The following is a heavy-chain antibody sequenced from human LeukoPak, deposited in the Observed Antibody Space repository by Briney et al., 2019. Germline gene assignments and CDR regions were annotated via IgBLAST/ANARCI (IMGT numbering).Heavy chain of an antibody. CDR1: GGTFSSYA. CDR2: IIPIFNTT. D-gene: IGHD5-18*01. J-gene: IGHJ4*02. V-gene: IGHV1-69*13. Sequence: SVKVSCKASGGTFSSYAVNWVRQAPGQGLEWMGEIIPIFNTTNYAQKFQGRVTIASGESTSTVHMELSSLRYDDTALYYCSRGYSYGYKEHWGQGTLVTVSS. CDR3: SRGYSYGYKEH.